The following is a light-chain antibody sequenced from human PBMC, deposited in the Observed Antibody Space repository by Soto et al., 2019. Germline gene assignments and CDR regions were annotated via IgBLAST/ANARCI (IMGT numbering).Light chain of an antibody. V-gene: IGKV3-15*01. CDR2: GAS. CDR1: QSVNNN. CDR3: QEYNTWPWT. Sequence: ETLMTQSPATLSVSPGERATLSCGASQSVNNNLAWYQQKLGQAPRVLIYGASTRATGIPARFTGSGSGKEFILTITSLRSEDSAVYYQQEYNTWPWTFGQGTKVDIK. J-gene: IGKJ1*01.